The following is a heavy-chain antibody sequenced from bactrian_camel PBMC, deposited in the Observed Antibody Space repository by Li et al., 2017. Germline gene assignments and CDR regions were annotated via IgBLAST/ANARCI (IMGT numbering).Heavy chain of an antibody. CDR2: IAPDGSR. D-gene: IGHD3*01. CDR1: GLTFEGGN. J-gene: IGHJ4*01. V-gene: IGHV3-1*01. CDR3: AAMGGVTQTPLSDQVYHY. Sequence: DVQLVESGGGAVQTGGSLRLTCTAVGLTFEGGNQGWYRETPGNEFELVSSIAPDGSRWYADSVQGRFTISRNVLPERSSLQMTRLKAEDTAMYYCAAMGGVTQTPLSDQVYHYWGQGTQVTVS.